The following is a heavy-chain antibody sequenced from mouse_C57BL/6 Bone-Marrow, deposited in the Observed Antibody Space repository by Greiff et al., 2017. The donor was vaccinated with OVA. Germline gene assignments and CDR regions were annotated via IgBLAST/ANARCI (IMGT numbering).Heavy chain of an antibody. CDR3: ARSFDDYDYDGAY. Sequence: QVQLQQPGAELVKPGASVKLSCKASGYTFTSYWMHWVKQRPGQGLEWIGMIHPNSGSTNYNEKFKSKATLTVDKSSSTAYMQLSSLTSEDSAVYYCARSFDDYDYDGAYWGQGTLVTVSA. CDR1: GYTFTSYW. CDR2: IHPNSGST. V-gene: IGHV1-64*01. J-gene: IGHJ3*01. D-gene: IGHD2-4*01.